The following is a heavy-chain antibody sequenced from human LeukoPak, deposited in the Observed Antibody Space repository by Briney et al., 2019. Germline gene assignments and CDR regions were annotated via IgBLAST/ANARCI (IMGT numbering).Heavy chain of an antibody. J-gene: IGHJ4*02. V-gene: IGHV3-7*03. Sequence: GGSLRLSCAASGFTFSTSWMTWVRQAPGKGLEWVANIKQDGSEKYYVDSVKGRFTISRDNAKNSLYLQMNSLRAEDTATYYCAREGSSTWYLDYWGQGTLVTVSS. CDR1: GFTFSTSW. D-gene: IGHD6-13*01. CDR3: AREGSSTWYLDY. CDR2: IKQDGSEK.